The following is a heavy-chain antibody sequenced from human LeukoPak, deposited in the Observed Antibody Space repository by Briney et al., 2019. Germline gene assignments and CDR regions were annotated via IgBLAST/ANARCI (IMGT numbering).Heavy chain of an antibody. CDR3: ARVVVPGWFDP. Sequence: SETLSLTCTVSGGSISNSNSYWGWIRQSPGKGLEWIANIYYSGSTYYNPTLKSRLTISVDTSKNQFSLKLSSVTAADTAVYYCARVVVPGWFDPWGQGNLVTVSS. CDR2: IYYSGST. CDR1: GGSISNSNSY. V-gene: IGHV4-39*07. J-gene: IGHJ5*02. D-gene: IGHD2-15*01.